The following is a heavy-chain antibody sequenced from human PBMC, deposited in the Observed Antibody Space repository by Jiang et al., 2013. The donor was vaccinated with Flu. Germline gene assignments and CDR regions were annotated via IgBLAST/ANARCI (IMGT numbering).Heavy chain of an antibody. CDR2: IVPLFATT. V-gene: IGHV1-69*01. CDR3: SRDVWSRGSRYRPVGGEDY. Sequence: VQLVESGAELKKPGSSVKVSCKASGGSFSTTSLSWVRQAPGQGLDWMGRIVPLFATTNYAQKFQGRLTITADEATNTAYMELSSLTSDDTAVYYCSRDVWSRGSRYRPVGGEDYWGQGTLVTVSS. CDR1: GGSFSTTS. D-gene: IGHD5-18*01. J-gene: IGHJ4*02.